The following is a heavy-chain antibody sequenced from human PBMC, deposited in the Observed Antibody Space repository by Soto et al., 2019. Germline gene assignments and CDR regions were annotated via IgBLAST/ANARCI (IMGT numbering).Heavy chain of an antibody. CDR3: AKGDAQQLAPNWDYYGMDV. V-gene: IGHV3-23*01. CDR1: GFTFSSYA. D-gene: IGHD6-13*01. J-gene: IGHJ6*02. CDR2: ISGSGGST. Sequence: GGSLRLSCAASGFTFSSYAMSWVRQAPGKGLEWVSAISGSGGSTYYADSVKGRFTISRDNSKNTLYLQMNSLRAEDTAVYYCAKGDAQQLAPNWDYYGMDVWGQGTTVTVSS.